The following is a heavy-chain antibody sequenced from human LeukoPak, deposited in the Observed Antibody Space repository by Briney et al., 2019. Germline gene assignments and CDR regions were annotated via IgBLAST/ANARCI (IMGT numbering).Heavy chain of an antibody. CDR3: AKDHHAVPLDY. D-gene: IGHD2-2*01. J-gene: IGHJ4*02. CDR2: ISGSVGYT. Sequence: GGSLRLSCAASGFTFSSYAMSWVRQAPGKGLEWVSAISGSVGYTYYADSVKGRFTISRDNSKNTLYLQMNSLRAEDTAVYYCAKDHHAVPLDYWGQGTLVTVSS. V-gene: IGHV3-23*01. CDR1: GFTFSSYA.